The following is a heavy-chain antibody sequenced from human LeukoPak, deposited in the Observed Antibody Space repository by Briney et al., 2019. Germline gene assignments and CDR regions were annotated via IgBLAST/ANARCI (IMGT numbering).Heavy chain of an antibody. D-gene: IGHD3-22*01. CDR2: NSYSRST. J-gene: IGHJ4*02. CDR1: GASLSGYY. Sequence: SETLSLTCTVSGASLSGYYWTWIRQPPGKGLEWIGYNSYSRSTNYNPSLKSRVTISVDTSKNQFSLKLNSVAAADTAVYYCARDNPDYDLSGYGVFDFWGQGILVTVSS. V-gene: IGHV4-59*01. CDR3: ARDNPDYDLSGYGVFDF.